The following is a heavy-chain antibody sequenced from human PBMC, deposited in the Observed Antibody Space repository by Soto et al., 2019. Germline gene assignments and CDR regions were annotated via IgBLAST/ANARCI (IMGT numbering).Heavy chain of an antibody. V-gene: IGHV1-8*01. J-gene: IGHJ5*01. CDR2: MSPKTANT. CDR3: TGGPPNWGFDS. CDR1: GYTLTSYD. D-gene: IGHD7-27*01. Sequence: ASVKVSCKASGYTLTSYDINWVRQTAGQGLEWMGWMSPKTANTGYAQKFQGRVTMTRSTSISTAYMELSSLTSEDTAVYYCTGGPPNWGFDSWGQGTPVTVS.